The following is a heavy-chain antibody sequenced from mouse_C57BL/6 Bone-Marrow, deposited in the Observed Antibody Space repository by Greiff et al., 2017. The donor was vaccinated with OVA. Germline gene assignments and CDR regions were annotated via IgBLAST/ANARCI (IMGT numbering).Heavy chain of an antibody. Sequence: VQLKQSGPVLVKPGASVKMSCKASGYTFTDYYMNWVKQSHGKSLEWIGVINPYNGGTSYNQKFKGKATLTVDKSSSTAYMELNSLTSEDSAVYYCASDYDLFDYWGQGTTLTVSS. V-gene: IGHV1-19*01. CDR3: ASDYDLFDY. CDR1: GYTFTDYY. D-gene: IGHD2-4*01. CDR2: INPYNGGT. J-gene: IGHJ2*01.